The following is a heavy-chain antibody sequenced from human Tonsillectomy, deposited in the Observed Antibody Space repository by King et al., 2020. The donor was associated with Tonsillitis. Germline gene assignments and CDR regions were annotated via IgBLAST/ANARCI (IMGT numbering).Heavy chain of an antibody. J-gene: IGHJ6*02. CDR1: GGSISSSSYY. CDR3: ARHRTTWVTTMGGMYV. D-gene: IGHD4-23*01. V-gene: IGHV4-39*07. Sequence: QLQESGPGLVKPSETLSLTCTVSGGSISSSSYYWGWIRQPPGKGLEWIGSIYYSGSTYYNPSLKSRVTISVDTSKNQFSLKLSSVTAADTAVYYCARHRTTWVTTMGGMYVWGQGTTVTVSS. CDR2: IYYSGST.